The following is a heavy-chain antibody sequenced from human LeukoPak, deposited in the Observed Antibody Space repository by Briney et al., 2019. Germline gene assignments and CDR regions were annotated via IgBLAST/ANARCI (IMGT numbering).Heavy chain of an antibody. CDR1: GFTFSSYG. J-gene: IGHJ4*02. V-gene: IGHV3-23*01. CDR3: AKRYSSGWHIFDY. Sequence: GGSLRLSSAASGFTFSSYGMSWVRQAPGKGLEWVSAISGSGGSTYYADSVKGRFTISRDNSKNTLYLQMNSLRAEDTAIYYCAKRYSSGWHIFDYWGQGTLVTVSS. D-gene: IGHD6-19*01. CDR2: ISGSGGST.